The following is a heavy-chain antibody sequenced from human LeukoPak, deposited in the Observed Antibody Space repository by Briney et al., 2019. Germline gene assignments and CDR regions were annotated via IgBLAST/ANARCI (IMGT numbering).Heavy chain of an antibody. CDR2: IDIGGRT. CDR3: ASRRDGYNSNF. J-gene: IGHJ4*02. Sequence: GGSLRLSCVASGLTVSSNYMSWVRQAPGKGLEWVSVIDIGGRTYYADSVKGRFTNSRDNSKNTLYVQMNSLRAEDTAVYYCASRRDGYNSNFWGQGTLVTVSS. V-gene: IGHV3-53*01. CDR1: GLTVSSNY. D-gene: IGHD5-24*01.